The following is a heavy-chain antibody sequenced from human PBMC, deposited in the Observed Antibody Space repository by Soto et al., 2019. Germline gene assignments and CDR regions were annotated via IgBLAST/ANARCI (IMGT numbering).Heavy chain of an antibody. V-gene: IGHV4-38-2*02. Sequence: SETLSLTCAVSGYSISSGNYWAWIRQPPGRGLEWIGSLYHIGRANYNASLKSRVSISLDTSNYQFSLKLSSVTAADTAVYYCARDGDGRMTTNPYYYNGMDVWGPGTTVTVSS. J-gene: IGHJ6*02. CDR1: GYSISSGNY. CDR2: LYHIGRA. D-gene: IGHD4-4*01. CDR3: ARDGDGRMTTNPYYYNGMDV.